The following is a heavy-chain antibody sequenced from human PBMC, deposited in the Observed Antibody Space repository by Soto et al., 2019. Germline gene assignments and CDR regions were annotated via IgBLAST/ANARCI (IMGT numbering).Heavy chain of an antibody. CDR2: INPSGGST. V-gene: IGHV1-46*01. CDR1: GYTFTSYY. J-gene: IGHJ6*02. CDR3: ARDWTIFGVVTMNYYYYGMDV. D-gene: IGHD3-3*01. Sequence: ASVKVSCKASGYTFTSYYMHWVRQAPGQGLEWMGIINPSGGSTSYAQKFQGRVTMTRDTSTSTVYMELSSLRSEDTAVHYCARDWTIFGVVTMNYYYYGMDVWGQGTTVTVSS.